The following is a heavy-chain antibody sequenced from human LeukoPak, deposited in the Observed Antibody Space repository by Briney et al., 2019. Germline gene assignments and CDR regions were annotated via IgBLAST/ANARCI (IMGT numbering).Heavy chain of an antibody. Sequence: PSETLSLTCTVSGDSVSRSSYYWGWIRQPPGKGLEWIGSIYYSGSTYHNPSLKSRVTISVDTSKNQFSLKMRSVTAADTAVYHCASRSLFYDSSGYYWWGQGTLVTVSS. V-gene: IGHV4-39*01. CDR3: ASRSLFYDSSGYYW. CDR2: IYYSGST. J-gene: IGHJ4*02. D-gene: IGHD3-22*01. CDR1: GDSVSRSSYY.